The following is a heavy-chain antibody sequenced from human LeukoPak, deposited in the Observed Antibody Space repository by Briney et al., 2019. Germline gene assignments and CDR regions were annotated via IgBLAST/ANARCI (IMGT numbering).Heavy chain of an antibody. V-gene: IGHV3-66*02. D-gene: IGHD6-13*01. CDR2: IYSGGST. J-gene: IGHJ6*02. CDR1: GFTVSSNY. Sequence: GGSLRLSCAASGFTVSSNYMSWVRQAPGKGLEWVSVIYSGGSTYYADSVKGRFTISRDNSKDTLYLQMYSLRAEDTAVYYCARAERYSSIDGMDVWGQGTTVTVSS. CDR3: ARAERYSSIDGMDV.